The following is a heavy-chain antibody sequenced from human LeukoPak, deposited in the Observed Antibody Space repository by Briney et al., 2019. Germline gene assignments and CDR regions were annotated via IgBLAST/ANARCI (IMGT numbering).Heavy chain of an antibody. CDR2: ISYDGSNK. Sequence: GGSLRLSCAASGFTFSSYAMHWVRQAPGKGLEWVAVISYDGSNKYYADSVKGRFAISRDNSKNTLYLQMNSLRAEDTAVYYCARVKPRYSSSWLGLDYWGQGTLVTVSS. CDR3: ARVKPRYSSSWLGLDY. V-gene: IGHV3-30*09. CDR1: GFTFSSYA. J-gene: IGHJ4*02. D-gene: IGHD6-13*01.